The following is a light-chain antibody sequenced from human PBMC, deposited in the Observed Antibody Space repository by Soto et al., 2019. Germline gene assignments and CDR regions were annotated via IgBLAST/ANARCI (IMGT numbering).Light chain of an antibody. Sequence: QYVLTQPRSVSGSPGQSVTISCTGTNSDVGGYNFVSWYQQLPGKAPKLMISAVSQRPSGVPDRFSGSKSGNTASLTISGLQADDEADYFCCSYTASDIWVFGGGTKLTVL. J-gene: IGLJ3*02. CDR3: CSYTASDIWV. CDR2: AVS. CDR1: NSDVGGYNF. V-gene: IGLV2-11*01.